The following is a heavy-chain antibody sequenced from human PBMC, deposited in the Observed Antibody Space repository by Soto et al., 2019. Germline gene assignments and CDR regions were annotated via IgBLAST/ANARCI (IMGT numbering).Heavy chain of an antibody. CDR2: ISWNSGSI. CDR3: AKDMVVRGVIRRPLPGDV. V-gene: IGHV3-9*01. CDR1: GFTFDDYA. Sequence: GGSLRLSCAASGFTFDDYAMHWVRQAPGKGLEWVSGISWNSGSIGYADSVKGRFTISRDNAKNSLYLQMNSLRAEDTALYYCAKDMVVRGVIRRPLPGDVWGKGTTVTVSS. D-gene: IGHD3-10*01. J-gene: IGHJ6*04.